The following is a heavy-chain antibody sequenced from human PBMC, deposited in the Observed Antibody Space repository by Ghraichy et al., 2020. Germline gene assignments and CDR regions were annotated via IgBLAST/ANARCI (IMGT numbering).Heavy chain of an antibody. V-gene: IGHV1-2*02. D-gene: IGHD2-15*01. CDR3: ATAGTPVAAFDI. CDR1: GYTFTGYY. J-gene: IGHJ3*02. CDR2: IRPNSGDT. Sequence: ASVKVSCKASGYTFTGYYMQWVRQAPGQGPEWMGWIRPNSGDTNYAQKFQGRVTMTGDTSISTAYMELSRLRSDDTAMYYCATAGTPVAAFDIWGQGTMVTVSS.